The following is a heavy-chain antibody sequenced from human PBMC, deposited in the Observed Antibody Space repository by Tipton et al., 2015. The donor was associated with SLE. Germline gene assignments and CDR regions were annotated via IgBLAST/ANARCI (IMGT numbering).Heavy chain of an antibody. CDR1: GGSITSSSYY. J-gene: IGHJ4*02. V-gene: IGHV4-39*07. Sequence: TLSLTCTVSGGSITSSSYYWGWIRQPPGKGLEWIGTISHSGNTYSHTSLESRVTISVDTSQNQFSMSLSSVSAADTAVYYCARKELSTMRDYWGQGTLVTVSS. CDR3: ARKELSTMRDY. CDR2: ISHSGNT. D-gene: IGHD5-24*01.